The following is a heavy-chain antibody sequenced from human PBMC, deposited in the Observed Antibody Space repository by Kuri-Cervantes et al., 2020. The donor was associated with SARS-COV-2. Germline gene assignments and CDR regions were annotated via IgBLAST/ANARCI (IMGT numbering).Heavy chain of an antibody. V-gene: IGHV4-39*01. CDR2: VFYRGAT. D-gene: IGHD1-20*01. J-gene: IGHJ3*02. CDR1: GGSINNYNSY. Sequence: ESLKISCTVSGGSINNYNSYWAWIRQSPGKGLEWIGTVFYRGATYFNPSLKSRITISMDTSKNQFSLKLYSLTAADTSVYYCARHMYKSNPGYAFDISGRGTLVTVSS. CDR3: ARHMYKSNPGYAFDI.